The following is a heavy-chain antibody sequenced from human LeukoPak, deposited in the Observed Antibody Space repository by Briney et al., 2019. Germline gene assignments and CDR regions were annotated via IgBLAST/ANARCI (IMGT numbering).Heavy chain of an antibody. Sequence: SQTLSLTCTVPGGSISSGDYYWSWIRQPPGKGLEWIGYIYYSGSTYYNPSLKSRVTISVDTSKNQFSLKLSSVTAADTAVYYCARGGTVYYYDSSGYYHPDIWGQGTMVTVSS. J-gene: IGHJ3*02. CDR2: IYYSGST. D-gene: IGHD3-22*01. CDR1: GGSISSGDYY. CDR3: ARGGTVYYYDSSGYYHPDI. V-gene: IGHV4-30-4*01.